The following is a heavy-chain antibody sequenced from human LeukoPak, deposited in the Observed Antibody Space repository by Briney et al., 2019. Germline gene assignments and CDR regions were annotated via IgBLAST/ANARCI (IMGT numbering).Heavy chain of an antibody. CDR3: ARDLGYYGSGPINWFDP. CDR2: IYYSGST. CDR1: GGSISSSSYY. V-gene: IGHV4-39*01. Sequence: SETLSLTCTVSGGSISSSSYYWGWIRQPPGKGLEWIGSIYYSGSTYYNPSLKSRVTISVDTSKNQFSLKLSSVTAADTAVYYCARDLGYYGSGPINWFDPWGQGTLVTVSS. D-gene: IGHD3-10*01. J-gene: IGHJ5*02.